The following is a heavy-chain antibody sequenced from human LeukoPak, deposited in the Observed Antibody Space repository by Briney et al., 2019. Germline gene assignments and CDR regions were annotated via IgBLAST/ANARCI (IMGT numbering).Heavy chain of an antibody. Sequence: GGSLRLSCAASGFTFSDFGMTWVRQAPGRGLEWVSSVDGGGGGTYYADSVKGRFTISRDNSKDTLYLQMNGLRAEDTAVYFCAKQSAGSAAWYSLHYDFWGQGTLVTVSS. CDR3: AKQSAGSAAWYSLHYDF. CDR2: VDGGGGGT. J-gene: IGHJ4*02. V-gene: IGHV3-23*01. D-gene: IGHD6-13*01. CDR1: GFTFSDFG.